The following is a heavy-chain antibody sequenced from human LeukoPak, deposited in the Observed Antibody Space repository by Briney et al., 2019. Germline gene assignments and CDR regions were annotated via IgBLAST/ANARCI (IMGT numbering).Heavy chain of an antibody. V-gene: IGHV3-30*18. Sequence: PRGALRLSCTGSGFTFSSYVMHWVPPAPGKGLEWVAVISYDGSNKYYDDSVKGRFTISRDNSKNTLYLQMNSLTTEDTAVFYCAKEPNWGVCPDYWGQGTLVTVSS. D-gene: IGHD7-27*01. CDR3: AKEPNWGVCPDY. CDR2: ISYDGSNK. J-gene: IGHJ4*02. CDR1: GFTFSSYV.